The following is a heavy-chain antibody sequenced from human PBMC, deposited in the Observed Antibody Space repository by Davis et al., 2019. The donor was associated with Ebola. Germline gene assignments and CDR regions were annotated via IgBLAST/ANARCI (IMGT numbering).Heavy chain of an antibody. CDR2: IYYSGST. V-gene: IGHV4-31*03. D-gene: IGHD3-16*02. Sequence: MPSETLSLTCTVSGGSISSGGYYWSWIRQHPGKGLEWIGYIYYSGSTYYNPSLKSRVTISVDTSKNQFSLKLSSVTAADTAVYYCARSLRLGELSTRGWFDPWGQGTLVTVSS. CDR1: GGSISSGGYY. J-gene: IGHJ5*02. CDR3: ARSLRLGELSTRGWFDP.